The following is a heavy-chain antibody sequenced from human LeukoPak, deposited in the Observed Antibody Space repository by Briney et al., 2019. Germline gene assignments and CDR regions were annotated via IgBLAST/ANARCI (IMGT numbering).Heavy chain of an antibody. V-gene: IGHV3-11*05. CDR1: GFTFSDYY. Sequence: GGSLRLSCAASGFTFSDYYMSWIRQAPGKGLEWVSYISSSSTYKNYADSVRGRFTISRDNAKNSLYLQMNSLRAEDTAVYFCARVPGGFSYVYDFDCWGQGTLVTVSS. D-gene: IGHD5-18*01. J-gene: IGHJ4*02. CDR3: ARVPGGFSYVYDFDC. CDR2: ISSSSTYK.